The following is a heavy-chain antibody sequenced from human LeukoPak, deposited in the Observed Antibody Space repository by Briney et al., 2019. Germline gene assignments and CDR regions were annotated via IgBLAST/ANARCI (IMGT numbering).Heavy chain of an antibody. CDR1: GFDFSSYS. CDR3: AARGEYSGSGTR. J-gene: IGHJ4*02. Sequence: GSLRLSCAASGFDFSSYSMNWVRQAPGKGLEWIGEINHSGSTNYNPSLRTRVTISVDTSKNQFSLKLTSVTVADTAMYYCAARGEYSGSGTRWGQGALVTVSS. D-gene: IGHD3-10*01. V-gene: IGHV4-34*01. CDR2: INHSGST.